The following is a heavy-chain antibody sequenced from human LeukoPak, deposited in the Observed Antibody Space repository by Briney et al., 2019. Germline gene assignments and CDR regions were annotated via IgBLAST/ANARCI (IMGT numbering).Heavy chain of an antibody. CDR2: ISWNSGSI. V-gene: IGHV3-9*03. Sequence: GGSLRLSCAASGFTFDDYAMHWVRQAPGKGLEWVSGISWNSGSIDYADSVKGRFTISRDNAKNSLYLQMNSLRAGDMALYYCAKDKYYGSGSLSKGFDYWGQGTLVTVSS. CDR3: AKDKYYGSGSLSKGFDY. CDR1: GFTFDDYA. D-gene: IGHD3-10*01. J-gene: IGHJ4*02.